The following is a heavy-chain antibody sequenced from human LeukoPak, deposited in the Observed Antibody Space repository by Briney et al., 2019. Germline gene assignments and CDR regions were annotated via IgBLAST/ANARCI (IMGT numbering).Heavy chain of an antibody. CDR1: GFTFSNAW. V-gene: IGHV3-15*01. CDR2: IKSKTDGGTT. D-gene: IGHD3-22*01. Sequence: GGSLRLSCAASGFTFSNAWMSWVRQAPGKGLEWVGRIKSKTDGGTTDYAAPVKGRFTISRDDSKNTLYLQMNSLKTEDTAVYYCTTGEGLKWLQVYYFDYWGQGTLVTVSS. CDR3: TTGEGLKWLQVYYFDY. J-gene: IGHJ4*02.